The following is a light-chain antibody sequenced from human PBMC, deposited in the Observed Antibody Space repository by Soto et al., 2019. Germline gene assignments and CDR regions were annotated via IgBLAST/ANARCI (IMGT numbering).Light chain of an antibody. CDR3: QLYGRSRRAT. J-gene: IGKJ5*01. CDR2: GAS. V-gene: IGKV3-20*01. CDR1: QTITNDY. Sequence: EIVLTQSPGTLSLSTGEGASLSCRASQTITNDYLAWYQQRPGQAPRLLIYGASSRATGIPDRFSGSGSGTDFTLTISRLEPEDFAVYYCQLYGRSRRATFGQGTLLEIK.